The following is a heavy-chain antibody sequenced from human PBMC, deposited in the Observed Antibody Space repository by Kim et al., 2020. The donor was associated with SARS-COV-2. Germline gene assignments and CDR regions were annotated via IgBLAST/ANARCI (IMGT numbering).Heavy chain of an antibody. CDR3: AGGKEDPS. CDR1: GYTFTAYY. D-gene: IGHD3-16*01. Sequence: ASVKVSFKASGYTFTAYYIHWVRQAPGQGPVWMGWVNPNSGDTNYAQKFQGRVTMTRDTSISAAYMELRSLRSDDTAVYYCAGGKEDPSWGQGTPVTVSS. J-gene: IGHJ5*02. CDR2: VNPNSGDT. V-gene: IGHV1-2*02.